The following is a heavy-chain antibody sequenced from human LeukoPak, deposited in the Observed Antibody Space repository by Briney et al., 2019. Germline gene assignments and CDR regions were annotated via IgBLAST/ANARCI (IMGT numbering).Heavy chain of an antibody. V-gene: IGHV4-34*01. CDR1: GGSFSGYY. CDR3: ARLGGTDY. Sequence: PSETLSLTCAVYGGSFSGYYWSWIRQPPGKGLEWIGEINHSGGTNYNPSLKSRVTISVDTSKNQFSLKLSSVTAADTAVYYCARLGGTDYWGQGTLVTVSS. J-gene: IGHJ4*02. CDR2: INHSGGT. D-gene: IGHD3-16*01.